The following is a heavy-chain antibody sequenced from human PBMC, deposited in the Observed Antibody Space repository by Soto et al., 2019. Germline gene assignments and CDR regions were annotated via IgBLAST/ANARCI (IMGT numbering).Heavy chain of an antibody. D-gene: IGHD3-22*01. CDR1: GGSISSGGYY. CDR2: IYYSGST. J-gene: IGHJ4*02. Sequence: SETLSLTCTVSGGSISSGGYYWSWIRQHPGKGLEWIGYIYYSGSTYYNPSLKSRVTISVDTSKNQFSLKLSSVTAADTAVYYCARGLELDYYDSSGYQFDYWGQGTLVTVSS. V-gene: IGHV4-31*03. CDR3: ARGLELDYYDSSGYQFDY.